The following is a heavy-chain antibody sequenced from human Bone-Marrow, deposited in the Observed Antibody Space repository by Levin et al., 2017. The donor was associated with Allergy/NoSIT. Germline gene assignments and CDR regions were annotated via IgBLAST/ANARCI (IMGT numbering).Heavy chain of an antibody. D-gene: IGHD2-8*01. CDR1: GYNFGRYA. J-gene: IGHJ3*02. V-gene: IGHV1-18*01. CDR2: ISGDNAKT. CDR3: AREMYEVEASNVYALEI. Sequence: RASVKVSCKGSGYNFGRYAIIWVRQAPGQGLEWMGWISGDNAKTKYVQKFQDRVTMTADTSTSTAYMEMRSLRSDDTAVYYCAREMYEVEASNVYALEIWGQGTMVTVSS.